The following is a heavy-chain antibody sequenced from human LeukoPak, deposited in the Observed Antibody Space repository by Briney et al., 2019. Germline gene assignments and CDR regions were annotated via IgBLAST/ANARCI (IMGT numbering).Heavy chain of an antibody. CDR3: AKHHRMAARLVYFDY. D-gene: IGHD6-6*01. J-gene: IGHJ4*02. CDR2: ISSSGSTI. CDR1: GFTFSSYE. V-gene: IGHV3-48*03. Sequence: GGSLRLSCAASGFTFSSYEMNWVRQAPGRGLEWISYISSSGSTIYYADSVKGRFTISRDNAKNTLYLQMNSLRVEDTAVYYCAKHHRMAARLVYFDYWGQGTLVTVSS.